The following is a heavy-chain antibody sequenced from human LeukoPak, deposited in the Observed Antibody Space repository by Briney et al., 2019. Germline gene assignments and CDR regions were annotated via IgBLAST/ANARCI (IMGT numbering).Heavy chain of an antibody. CDR2: IKSKTDGGTT. D-gene: IGHD3-10*01. Sequence: GGSLRLSCAASGFTFSNAWMSWVRQAPGKGLEWVGRIKSKTDGGTTDYAAPVNGRFTISRDDSKNTLYLQMNSLKTEDTAVYYCTTDITMVRGVIVWGQGTLVTVSS. CDR3: TTDITMVRGVIV. CDR1: GFTFSNAW. V-gene: IGHV3-15*01. J-gene: IGHJ4*02.